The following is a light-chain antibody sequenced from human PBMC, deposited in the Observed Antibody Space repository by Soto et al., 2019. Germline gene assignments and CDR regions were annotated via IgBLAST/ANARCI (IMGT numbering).Light chain of an antibody. Sequence: IVMTQSTTILTVSPGERATLSCRASQSVSSSYLAWYQQKPGQAPRLLIYGASSRATGIPDRFSGSGSGTDFTLTINRLEPEDFAVYYCPQYGSSPGTFGQGTKVDIK. CDR1: QSVSSSY. V-gene: IGKV3-20*01. CDR2: GAS. J-gene: IGKJ1*01. CDR3: PQYGSSPGT.